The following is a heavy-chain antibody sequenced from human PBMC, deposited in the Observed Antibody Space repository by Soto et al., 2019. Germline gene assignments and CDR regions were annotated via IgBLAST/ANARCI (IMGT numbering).Heavy chain of an antibody. D-gene: IGHD6-13*01. V-gene: IGHV3-11*04. CDR2: ISSSSSTI. CDR3: ARHPERIAEIGWFDP. CDR1: GFTFSDYY. J-gene: IGHJ5*02. Sequence: SCAASGFTFSDYYMNWVRQAPGKGLEWVSYISSSSSTIYYADSVKGRFTISRDNAKNSLYLQMNSLRAEDTAVYYCARHPERIAEIGWFDPWGQGTQVTVSS.